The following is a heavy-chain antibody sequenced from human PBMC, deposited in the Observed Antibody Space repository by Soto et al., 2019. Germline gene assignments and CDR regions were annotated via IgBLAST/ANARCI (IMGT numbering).Heavy chain of an antibody. CDR3: ARGGGYAPLGY. V-gene: IGHV1-3*01. Sequence: SVKVSCMASGYTFTSYAMHWVRQAPGQRLEWMGWINAGNGNTKYSQKFQGRVTLTRDTSASTAYMEPSSLRSEDTAVYYCARGGGYAPLGYWGKRTLVNVS. CDR2: INAGNGNT. CDR1: GYTFTSYA. D-gene: IGHD2-2*01. J-gene: IGHJ4*02.